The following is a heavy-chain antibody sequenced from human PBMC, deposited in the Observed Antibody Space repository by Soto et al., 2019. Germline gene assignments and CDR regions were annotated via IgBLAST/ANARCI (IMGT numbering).Heavy chain of an antibody. CDR1: GGSFSGDS. V-gene: IGHV4-34*01. J-gene: IGHJ5*01. CDR2: INHSGRV. D-gene: IGHD3-22*01. Sequence: SETLSLICAAYGGSFSGDSWTWIRQSPGKGLEWIGDINHSGRVNYSPSLKSRVTISLDTSKNQFSLTLSAVTAADTAMYYCSTRAYDTNGYYRFDPWGQGTLATVSS. CDR3: STRAYDTNGYYRFDP.